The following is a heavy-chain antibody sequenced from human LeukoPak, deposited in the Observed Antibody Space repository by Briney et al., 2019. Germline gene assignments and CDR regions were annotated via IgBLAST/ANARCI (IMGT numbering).Heavy chain of an antibody. CDR2: IWFDGSNI. V-gene: IGHV3-33*01. D-gene: IGHD3-22*01. Sequence: GGSLRLSCAASGFTFSSYGMHWVRQAPGKGLEWVAVIWFDGSNIHYVDSVKDRFTISRDNSRNTVYLQMGSLRAEDTAVYFCVRDGTNYYESDGLDYWGQGTLVTVSS. CDR3: VRDGTNYYESDGLDY. CDR1: GFTFSSYG. J-gene: IGHJ4*02.